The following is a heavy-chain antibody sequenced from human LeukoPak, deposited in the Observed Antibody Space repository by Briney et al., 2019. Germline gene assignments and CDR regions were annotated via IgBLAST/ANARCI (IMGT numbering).Heavy chain of an antibody. D-gene: IGHD2-2*01. CDR1: GYTLTELS. CDR2: FDPEDGET. J-gene: IGHJ6*03. V-gene: IGHV1-24*01. Sequence: GASVKVSCKVSGYTLTELSMHWVRQAPGKGLEWMGGFDPEDGETIYAQKFQGRVTITRNTSISTAYMELSSLRSEDTAAYYCARGLGGHTDCSSTSCYQYYYYYYMDVWGKGTTVTVSS. CDR3: ARGLGGHTDCSSTSCYQYYYYYYMDV.